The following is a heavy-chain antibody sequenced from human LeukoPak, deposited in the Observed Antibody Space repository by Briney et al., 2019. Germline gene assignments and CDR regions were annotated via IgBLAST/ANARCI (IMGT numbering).Heavy chain of an antibody. V-gene: IGHV1-69*02. CDR1: GGTFSSYT. Sequence: SVKVSCKASGGTFSSYTISWVRQAPGQGLEWMGRIIPILGIANYARKFQGRVTITADKSTSTAYMELSSLRSEDTAVYYCASLGDFWSGDSRYYYYYMDVWVKGTTVTVSS. CDR2: IIPILGIA. J-gene: IGHJ6*03. CDR3: ASLGDFWSGDSRYYYYYMDV. D-gene: IGHD3-3*01.